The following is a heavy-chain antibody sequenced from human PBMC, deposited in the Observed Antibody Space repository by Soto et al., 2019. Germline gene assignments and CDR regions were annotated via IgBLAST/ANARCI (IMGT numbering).Heavy chain of an antibody. V-gene: IGHV4-4*02. J-gene: IGHJ5*02. CDR1: GVSITNSGW. CDR3: AKWRRLDP. D-gene: IGHD5-12*01. Sequence: PSETLSLTCSVSGVSITNSGWWSWVRQPPGKGLEWMGEVHDSGNTNYNPSLKGRGTMSVDKSKNQLSFVLTSVTAADTAMYYCAKWRRLDPWDRGT. CDR2: VHDSGNT.